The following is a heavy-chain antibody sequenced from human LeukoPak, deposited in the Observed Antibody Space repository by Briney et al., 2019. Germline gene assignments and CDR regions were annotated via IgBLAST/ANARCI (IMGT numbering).Heavy chain of an antibody. J-gene: IGHJ3*02. CDR2: IKTKNDGGTT. D-gene: IGHD2-2*01. V-gene: IGHV3-15*01. CDR3: TTDCDGSSCYGDGAFDI. Sequence: GSLRSSCAASGLRFRNDWMSWGRQAPGKGLEWVGRIKTKNDGGTTDYATPFKCIFTISRDHSKKTLYLQINSLKTEDTAVYYCTTDCDGSSCYGDGAFDIWGQGTMVTVSA. CDR1: GLRFRNDW.